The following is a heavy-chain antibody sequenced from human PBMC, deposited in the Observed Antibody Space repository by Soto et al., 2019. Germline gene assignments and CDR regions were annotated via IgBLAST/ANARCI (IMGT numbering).Heavy chain of an antibody. Sequence: SETLSLTCTVSGGSISSHYWSWIRQPPGKGLEWIGYIYYSGSTDYNPSLKSRVTISVDTSKNQFSLKLSSVTAADTAVYYCARAYFVTHTYDYYYMDVWGKGTTVTVSS. CDR1: GGSISSHY. V-gene: IGHV4-59*11. CDR2: IYYSGST. D-gene: IGHD3-10*02. J-gene: IGHJ6*03. CDR3: ARAYFVTHTYDYYYMDV.